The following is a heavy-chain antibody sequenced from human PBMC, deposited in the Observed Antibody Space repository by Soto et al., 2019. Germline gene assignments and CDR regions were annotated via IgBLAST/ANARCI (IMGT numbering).Heavy chain of an antibody. V-gene: IGHV2-5*02. CDR1: GFSLSTSGVG. D-gene: IGHD2-15*01. CDR3: AYLPCSGGSCYWFSFSGMDV. J-gene: IGHJ6*02. CDR2: IYWDDDK. Sequence: QITLKESGPTLVKPTQTLTLTCTFSGFSLSTSGVGVAWIRQPPGKALEGLALIYWDDDKRYTPSLKSRLSITKDPYQNQVVLTLTNMDSVDTATYYCAYLPCSGGSCYWFSFSGMDVWGQGTTVTVSS.